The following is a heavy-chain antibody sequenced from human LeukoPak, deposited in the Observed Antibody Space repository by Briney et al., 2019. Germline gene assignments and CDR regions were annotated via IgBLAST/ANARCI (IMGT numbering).Heavy chain of an antibody. D-gene: IGHD2-21*02. Sequence: ASVKVSCNASGYTFTNYGISWVRQAPGQGLEWMGWISAYSGNTNYAQNLQGRVTMTTDTSTSTAYMELRKLRSDDTAVYYCARDVRPCGGDCYQDYWGQGTLVTVSS. J-gene: IGHJ4*02. CDR2: ISAYSGNT. CDR1: GYTFTNYG. V-gene: IGHV1-18*01. CDR3: ARDVRPCGGDCYQDY.